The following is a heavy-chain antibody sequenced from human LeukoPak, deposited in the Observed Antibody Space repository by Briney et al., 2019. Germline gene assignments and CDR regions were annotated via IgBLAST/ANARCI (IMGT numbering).Heavy chain of an antibody. D-gene: IGHD6-6*01. CDR3: ARSIAARFSTFTFDP. CDR2: IYYSGST. CDR1: GGSISSYY. V-gene: IGHV4-59*01. J-gene: IGHJ5*02. Sequence: TSETLSLTCTVSGGSISSYYWSWIRQPPGKGLEWIGYIYYSGSTNYNPSLKSRVTISVDTSKNQFSLKLSSVTAADTAVYYCARSIAARFSTFTFDPWGQGTLVTVSS.